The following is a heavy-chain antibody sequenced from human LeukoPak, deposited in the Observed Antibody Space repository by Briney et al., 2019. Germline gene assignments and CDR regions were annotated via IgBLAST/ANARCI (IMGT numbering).Heavy chain of an antibody. CDR2: MNPNSGNT. Sequence: ASVKVSCKASGYTFTSYDINWVRPATGQGLEWMGWMNPNSGNTGYAQKFQGRVTMTRNTSISTAYMELSSLRSEDTAVYYCARSGPEYQLLFYYYYYGMDVWGQGTTVTVSS. J-gene: IGHJ6*02. D-gene: IGHD2-2*01. V-gene: IGHV1-8*01. CDR3: ARSGPEYQLLFYYYYYGMDV. CDR1: GYTFTSYD.